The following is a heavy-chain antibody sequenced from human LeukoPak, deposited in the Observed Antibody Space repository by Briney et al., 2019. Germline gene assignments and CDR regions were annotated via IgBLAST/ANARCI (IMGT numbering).Heavy chain of an antibody. CDR3: ARVGNCGGDCYLVY. CDR1: GFTFSSYW. V-gene: IGHV3-7*01. D-gene: IGHD2-21*02. J-gene: IGHJ4*02. Sequence: PGGSLRLSCAASGFTFSSYWMSWVRQAPGKGLEWVANIKQDGSEKYYVGSVKGRFTISRDNAKNSLYLQMNSLSAGDTAVYYCARVGNCGGDCYLVYWGQGTLVTVSS. CDR2: IKQDGSEK.